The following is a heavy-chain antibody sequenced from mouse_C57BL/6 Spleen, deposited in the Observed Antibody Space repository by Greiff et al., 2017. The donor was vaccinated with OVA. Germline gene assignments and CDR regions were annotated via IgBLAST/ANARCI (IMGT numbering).Heavy chain of an antibody. J-gene: IGHJ3*01. CDR1: GYSFTSYY. Sequence: VKLQQSGPELVKPGASVKISCKASGYSFTSYYIHWVKQRPGQGLEWIGWIYPGGGNTKYTEKFKGKATLTADTSSSTAYMQLSSLTSEDSAVYYCASDYGRAWFAYWGQGTLVTVSA. CDR3: ASDYGRAWFAY. D-gene: IGHD1-1*01. V-gene: IGHV1-66*01. CDR2: IYPGGGNT.